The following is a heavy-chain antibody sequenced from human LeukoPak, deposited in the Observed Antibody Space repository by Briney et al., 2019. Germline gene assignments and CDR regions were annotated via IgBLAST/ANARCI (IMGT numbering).Heavy chain of an antibody. CDR3: ARVSMISGSGSYYAY. Sequence: ASVKVSCKASGGTFSSYAISWVRQAPGQGLEWMGGIIPIFGTANYAQKFQGRVTITADESTSTAYMELSSLRSEDTAVYYCARVSMISGSGSYYAYWGQGTLVTVSS. D-gene: IGHD3-10*01. J-gene: IGHJ4*02. V-gene: IGHV1-69*13. CDR2: IIPIFGTA. CDR1: GGTFSSYA.